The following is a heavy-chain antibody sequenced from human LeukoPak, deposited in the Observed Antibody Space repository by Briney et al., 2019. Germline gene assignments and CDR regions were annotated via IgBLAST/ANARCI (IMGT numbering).Heavy chain of an antibody. J-gene: IGHJ6*02. D-gene: IGHD5-18*01. Sequence: GGSLTLSCAASGFTFSSNYMSWVRQAPGKGLEWVSVIYSGGSTYYADSVKGRSTISRDNSKNTLYLQMNSLRAEDTAVYYCARERGLPYYYYGMDVWGQGTTVTVSS. V-gene: IGHV3-66*01. CDR2: IYSGGST. CDR1: GFTFSSNY. CDR3: ARERGLPYYYYGMDV.